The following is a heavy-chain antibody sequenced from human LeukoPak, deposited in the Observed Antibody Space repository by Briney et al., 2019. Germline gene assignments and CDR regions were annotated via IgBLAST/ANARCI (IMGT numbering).Heavy chain of an antibody. V-gene: IGHV4-39*01. CDR3: ARHEYSGSYYGLSWFDP. CDR2: IYYSGST. J-gene: IGHJ5*02. Sequence: SETLSLTCTVSGGSISSSGYYWGWIRQPPGKGLEWIARIYYSGSTYYNPSLKSRVTISVDTSKNQLSLKLSSLTAADTAVYYCARHEYSGSYYGLSWFDPWGQGTLVTVSS. D-gene: IGHD1-26*01. CDR1: GGSISSSGYY.